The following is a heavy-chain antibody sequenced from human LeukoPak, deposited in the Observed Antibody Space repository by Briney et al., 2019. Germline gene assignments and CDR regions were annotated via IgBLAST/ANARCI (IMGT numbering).Heavy chain of an antibody. CDR1: GGSLSGYY. V-gene: IGHV4-34*01. Sequence: SENLFLTRGVNGGSLSGYYWIWVRQTPTQELEGVGEINHSGSTNYNPSLKSRVTISVDTSKNQFYLSLTSLTAADTAVYYCARRRWSSSSVIGYWGRGTRVTVSP. J-gene: IGHJ4*02. CDR3: ARRRWSSSSVIGY. CDR2: INHSGST. D-gene: IGHD6-6*01.